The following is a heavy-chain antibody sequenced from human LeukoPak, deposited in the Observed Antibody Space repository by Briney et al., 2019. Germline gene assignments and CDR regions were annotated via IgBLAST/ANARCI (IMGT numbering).Heavy chain of an antibody. J-gene: IGHJ5*02. V-gene: IGHV4-61*02. CDR3: ARDRSSGWLTWLDP. Sequence: SETLSLTCTVSGDPIRSDSFYWNWIRQPAGKGLQWIGRIYASGNTNYNPSLKSRVTISLDTSRNRFSLNLRSVTATDTAVYFCARDRSSGWLTWLDPWGQGTLVTVSP. D-gene: IGHD6-19*01. CDR1: GDPIRSDSFY. CDR2: IYASGNT.